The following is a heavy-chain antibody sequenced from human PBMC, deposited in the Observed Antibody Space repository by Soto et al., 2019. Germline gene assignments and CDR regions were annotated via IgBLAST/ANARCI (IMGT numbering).Heavy chain of an antibody. CDR1: GFPFSNAW. CDR3: TTYDYFCGNYRYRWAY. J-gene: IGHJ4*02. D-gene: IGHD3-16*02. V-gene: IGHV3-15*01. CDR2: IKSETDGGTT. Sequence: EVQLVESGGGLVKPGGSLRLSCAASGFPFSNAWMSWVRQAPGEGLEWVARIKSETDGGTTDYGAPVEGRFTISRDDSKNTLDLQMTNLKTEDTAVYYCTTYDYFCGNYRYRWAYWGQGALVTVSS.